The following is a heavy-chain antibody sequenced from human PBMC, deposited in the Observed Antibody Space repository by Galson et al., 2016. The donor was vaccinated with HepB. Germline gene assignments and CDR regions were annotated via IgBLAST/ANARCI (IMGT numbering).Heavy chain of an antibody. V-gene: IGHV4-59*01. CDR3: ARYGGNSVYYYGMDV. CDR2: IYYSGST. J-gene: IGHJ6*02. Sequence: ETLSLTCSVSGGSITSYYWSWIRQPPGKGLEWIGYIYYSGSTSHNPSLKSRVTISVDPSKTNFSLTLSSVTAADTAVYYCARYGGNSVYYYGMDVWGQGTTVTVSS. D-gene: IGHD4-23*01. CDR1: GGSITSYY.